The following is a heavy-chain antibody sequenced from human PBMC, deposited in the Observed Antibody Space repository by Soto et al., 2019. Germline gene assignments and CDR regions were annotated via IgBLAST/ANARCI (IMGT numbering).Heavy chain of an antibody. J-gene: IGHJ4*02. CDR3: ARSPYSYGNNHY. D-gene: IGHD5-18*01. V-gene: IGHV1-8*01. CDR2: MNPNSGNT. Sequence: XPVKVACKAYGYPFTSYDINWVRQATGQGLEWMGWMNPNSGNTGYAQKFQGRVTMTRNTSISTAYMELSSLRSEDTAVYYCARSPYSYGNNHYCGQRTLVTVSS. CDR1: GYPFTSYD.